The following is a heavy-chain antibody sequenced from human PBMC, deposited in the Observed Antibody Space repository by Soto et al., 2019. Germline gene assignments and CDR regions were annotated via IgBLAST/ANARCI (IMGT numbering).Heavy chain of an antibody. CDR3: ARGWLPSPNLRFDP. J-gene: IGHJ5*02. CDR1: GGSVISRNYY. CDR2: LYYSGST. D-gene: IGHD3-22*01. V-gene: IGHV4-61*01. Sequence: PSETLALTCTFSGGSVISRNYYWGWIRQPPGKGLEWIGYLYYSGSTNYNPSLKSRVTTSADASKNQFSLKLSSVTAADTAVYYCARGWLPSPNLRFDPWGQGILVPVSS.